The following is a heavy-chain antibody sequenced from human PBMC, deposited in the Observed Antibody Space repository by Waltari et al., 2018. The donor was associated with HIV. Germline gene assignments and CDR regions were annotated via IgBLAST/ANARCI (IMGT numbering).Heavy chain of an antibody. J-gene: IGHJ6*02. CDR3: ASIAYCGGDCYPRGMDV. Sequence: EVQLVESGGGLVQPGGSLRLSCAASGFPVGSNSMTWVRQAPGKGLEWVSVIYSGGSTYYADSVKGRFTISRDNSKNTLYLQMNSLRAEDTAVYYCASIAYCGGDCYPRGMDVWGQGTTVTVSS. V-gene: IGHV3-66*01. D-gene: IGHD2-21*02. CDR1: GFPVGSNS. CDR2: IYSGGST.